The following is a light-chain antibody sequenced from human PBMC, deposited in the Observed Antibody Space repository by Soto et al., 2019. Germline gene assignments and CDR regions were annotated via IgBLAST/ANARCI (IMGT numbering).Light chain of an antibody. J-gene: IGLJ3*02. CDR1: SSNIGSNY. CDR2: SNN. Sequence: QSGLTQPPSASGTPGQRVTISCSGSSSNIGSNYVYWYQQLPGTAPKLLIYSNNQRPSGVPDRFSGSKSGTSASLAISGPRSEDEPQYYCAVWDDSLTAWVFAGG. V-gene: IGLV1-47*02. CDR3: AVWDDSLTAWV.